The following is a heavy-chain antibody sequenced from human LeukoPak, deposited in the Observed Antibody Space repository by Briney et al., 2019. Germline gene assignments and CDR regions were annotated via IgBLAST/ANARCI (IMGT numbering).Heavy chain of an antibody. V-gene: IGHV4-34*01. CDR2: INHSGST. J-gene: IGHJ6*03. CDR1: GGSFSGYY. Sequence: SETLTLTCAAYGGSFSGYYWSWIRQPPGKGLEWIGEINHSGSTNYNPSLNSLVTISVDTSKNQFSLKLSSVTAADTAVYYCARHGRGTIHYYYYMDVWGKGTTVTVSS. CDR3: ARHGRGTIHYYYYMDV. D-gene: IGHD1-7*01.